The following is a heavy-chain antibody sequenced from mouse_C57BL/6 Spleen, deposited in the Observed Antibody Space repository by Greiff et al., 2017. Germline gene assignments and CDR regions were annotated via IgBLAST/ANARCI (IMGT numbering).Heavy chain of an antibody. Sequence: EVQLQQSGPELVKPGASVKISCKASGYTFTDYYMNWVKQSHGKSLEWIGDINPNNGGTTYNQKFKGKATLTVDKSSSTAYMELRSLTSEDSAVYYCARTAQGDYWGQGTTLTGSS. CDR3: ARTAQGDY. CDR2: INPNNGGT. J-gene: IGHJ2*01. CDR1: GYTFTDYY. V-gene: IGHV1-26*01. D-gene: IGHD3-2*02.